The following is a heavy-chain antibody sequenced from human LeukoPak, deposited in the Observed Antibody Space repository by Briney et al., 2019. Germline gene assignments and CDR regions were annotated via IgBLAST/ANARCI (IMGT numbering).Heavy chain of an antibody. CDR3: ARALGPYYGMDV. Sequence: PGGSLRLSCAASGFTFINDFMTWVRQAPGKGLEWVSSISSSSSYIYYADSVKGRFTISRDNAKNSLYLQMNSLRAEDTAVYYCARALGPYYGMDVWGQGTTVTVSS. V-gene: IGHV3-21*01. CDR1: GFTFINDF. CDR2: ISSSSSYI. J-gene: IGHJ6*02.